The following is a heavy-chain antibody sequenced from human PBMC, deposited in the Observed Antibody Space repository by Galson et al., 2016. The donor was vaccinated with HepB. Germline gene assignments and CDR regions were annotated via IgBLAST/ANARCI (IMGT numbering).Heavy chain of an antibody. V-gene: IGHV4-34*01. D-gene: IGHD3-10*01. CDR3: ARDLGLSARAYDI. CDR1: GGSFSGYY. CDR2: SNHWGST. J-gene: IGHJ3*02. Sequence: SETLSLTCAVYGGSFSGYYWSWIRQVFGKGLEWMGDSNHWGSTKFNPSLKSRFTMSRDDAKDSIYLQMNSPRAEDTAVYYCARDLGLSARAYDIWGQGTMVTVSS.